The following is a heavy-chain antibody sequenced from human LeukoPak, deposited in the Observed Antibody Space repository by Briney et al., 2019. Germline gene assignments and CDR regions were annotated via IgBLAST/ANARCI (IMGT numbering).Heavy chain of an antibody. CDR2: ISGSGGTT. D-gene: IGHD3-22*01. V-gene: IGHV3-23*01. CDR3: AKDTKMYYYDSSGYYLLHF. CDR1: GFTFSSYS. J-gene: IGHJ4*02. Sequence: GGSLRLSCAASGFTFSSYSMSWVRQAPGKGLEWVSAISGSGGTTYYADSVKGRFSISRDNSKNTLYLQMNSLRAEDTAVYYCAKDTKMYYYDSSGYYLLHFWGQGTLVTVSS.